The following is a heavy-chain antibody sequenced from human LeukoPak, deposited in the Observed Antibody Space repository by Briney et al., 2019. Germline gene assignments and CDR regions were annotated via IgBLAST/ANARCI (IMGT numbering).Heavy chain of an antibody. Sequence: ASVKVSCKVSGYTLTELSMHWVRQAPGKGLEWMGGFDPEDGETIYAQKFQGRVTMTEDTSTDTAYMELSSLRSGDTAVYYCATHPNWNYEWFDPWGQGTLVTVSS. J-gene: IGHJ5*02. CDR1: GYTLTELS. V-gene: IGHV1-24*01. D-gene: IGHD1-7*01. CDR2: FDPEDGET. CDR3: ATHPNWNYEWFDP.